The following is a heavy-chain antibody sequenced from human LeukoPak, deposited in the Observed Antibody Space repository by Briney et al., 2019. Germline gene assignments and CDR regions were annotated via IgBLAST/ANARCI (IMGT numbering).Heavy chain of an antibody. CDR3: ARWLPNWNYGNWFDP. CDR2: MNPNSGNT. CDR1: GYTFTSYD. V-gene: IGHV1-8*01. Sequence: ASVKVSCKASGYTFTSYDINWVRQATGQGLEWMGWMNPNSGNTGYAQRFQGRVTMTRNTSISTAYMELSSLRSKDTAVYYCARWLPNWNYGNWFDPWGQGTLVTVSS. D-gene: IGHD1-7*01. J-gene: IGHJ5*02.